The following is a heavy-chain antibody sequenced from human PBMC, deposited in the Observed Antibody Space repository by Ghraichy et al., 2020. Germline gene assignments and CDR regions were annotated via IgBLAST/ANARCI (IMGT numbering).Heavy chain of an antibody. V-gene: IGHV3-23*01. Sequence: GGSLRLSCAASGFTFSSYAMSWVRQAPGKGLEWVSAISGSGGSTYYADSVKGRFTISRDNSKNTLYLQMNSLRAEDTAVYYCAKDMGAHSSSWEDAFDIWGQRTMVAVSS. CDR1: GFTFSSYA. CDR2: ISGSGGST. CDR3: AKDMGAHSSSWEDAFDI. J-gene: IGHJ3*02. D-gene: IGHD6-13*01.